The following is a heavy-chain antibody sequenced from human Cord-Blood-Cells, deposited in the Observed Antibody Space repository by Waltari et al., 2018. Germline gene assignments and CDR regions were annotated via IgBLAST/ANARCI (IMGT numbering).Heavy chain of an antibody. CDR3: ARDGYNSGYFDY. Sequence: GLVWVAVISYDGSNKYYADSVKGRFTISRDNSKNTLYLQMNSLRAEDTAVYYCARDGYNSGYFDYWGQGTLVTVSS. D-gene: IGHD5-12*01. J-gene: IGHJ4*02. CDR2: ISYDGSNK. V-gene: IGHV3-30-3*01.